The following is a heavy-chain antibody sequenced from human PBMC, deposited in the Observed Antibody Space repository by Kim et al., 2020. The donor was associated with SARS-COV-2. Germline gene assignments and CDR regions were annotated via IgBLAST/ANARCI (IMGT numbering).Heavy chain of an antibody. CDR1: GGTFSSYA. Sequence: SVKVSCKASGGTFSSYAISWVRQAPGQGLEWMGGIIPIFGTANYAQKFQGRVTITADESTSTAYMELSSLRSEDTAVYYCARGLRDGIVGATSAIDYWGQGTLVTVSS. CDR3: ARGLRDGIVGATSAIDY. CDR2: IIPIFGTA. D-gene: IGHD1-26*01. J-gene: IGHJ4*02. V-gene: IGHV1-69*13.